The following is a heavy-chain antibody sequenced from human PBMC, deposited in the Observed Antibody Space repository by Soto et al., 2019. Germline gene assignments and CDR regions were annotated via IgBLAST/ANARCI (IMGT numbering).Heavy chain of an antibody. CDR3: ANELHIRIAVAGKYVGLDY. CDR2: ISWHSGII. CDR1: GFTFDDYA. J-gene: IGHJ4*02. V-gene: IGHV3-9*01. D-gene: IGHD6-19*01. Sequence: GGYLRLSCAASGFTFDDYAMHCVRQAPWKGLEWVSVISWHSGIIGYADSVKGRFTISRDNAKNSLYLQMNSLRAEDTALYYCANELHIRIAVAGKYVGLDYWGQGALVTVSS.